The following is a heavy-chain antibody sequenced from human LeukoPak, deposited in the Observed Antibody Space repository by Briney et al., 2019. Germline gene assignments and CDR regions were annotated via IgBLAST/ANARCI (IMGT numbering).Heavy chain of an antibody. V-gene: IGHV3-74*01. CDR3: ARFVGSYYYGMDV. CDR2: INSDGSST. J-gene: IGHJ6*02. CDR1: GFPFRSYW. D-gene: IGHD5-12*01. Sequence: PGGSPDPPCAAFGFPFRSYWEPWGRQAPGKGVGWVSRINSDGSSTSYADSVKGRFTISRDNAKNTLYLQMNSLRAEDTAVYYCARFVGSYYYGMDVWGQGTTVTVSS.